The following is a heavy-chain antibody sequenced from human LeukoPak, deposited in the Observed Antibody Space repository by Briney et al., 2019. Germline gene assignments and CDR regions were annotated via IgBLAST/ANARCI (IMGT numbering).Heavy chain of an antibody. V-gene: IGHV4-39*01. CDR2: IYYSGST. CDR1: GGSIRSSSYY. CDR3: ARGRASYYYGSGSYYFNY. Sequence: SETLSLTCTVSGGSIRSSSYYWGWIRQPPGKGLEWIGSIYYSGSTYYNPSLKSRVTISVDTSKNQFSLKLSSVTAADTAVYYCARGRASYYYGSGSYYFNYWGQGTLVTVSS. D-gene: IGHD3-10*01. J-gene: IGHJ4*02.